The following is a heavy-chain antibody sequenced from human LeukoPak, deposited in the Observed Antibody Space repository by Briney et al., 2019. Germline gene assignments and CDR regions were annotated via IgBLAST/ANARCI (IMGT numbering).Heavy chain of an antibody. CDR1: GYTFTGYY. D-gene: IGHD3-22*01. CDR3: ARDSYYDSSGRLGY. CDR2: INPNSGGT. V-gene: IGHV1-2*02. J-gene: IGHJ4*02. Sequence: WASVKVSCKASGYTFTGYYMHWVRQAPGQGLEWMGWINPNSGGTNYAQKFQGRVTMTRDTPISTAYMELSRLRSDDTAVYYCARDSYYDSSGRLGYWGQGTLVTVSS.